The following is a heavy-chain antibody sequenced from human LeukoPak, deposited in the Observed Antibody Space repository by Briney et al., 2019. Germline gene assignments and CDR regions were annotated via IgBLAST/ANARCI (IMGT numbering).Heavy chain of an antibody. Sequence: SETLSLTCTVSGGSISSYYWSWIRQPPGKGLEWIGYIYYSGSTNYNPSLKSRVTISVDTSKNQFSLKLSSVTAADTAVYYCARACGDYVCYWGQGTLITVSS. D-gene: IGHD4-17*01. CDR3: ARACGDYVCY. J-gene: IGHJ4*02. CDR1: GGSISSYY. V-gene: IGHV4-59*01. CDR2: IYYSGST.